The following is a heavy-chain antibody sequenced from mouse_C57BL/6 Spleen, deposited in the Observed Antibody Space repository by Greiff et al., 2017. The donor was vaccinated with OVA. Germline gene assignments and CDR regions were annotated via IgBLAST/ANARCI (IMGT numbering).Heavy chain of an antibody. CDR3: ARGRPQGAMDY. CDR2: IYPGSGNT. V-gene: IGHV1-76*01. CDR1: GYTFTDYY. J-gene: IGHJ4*01. Sequence: VKLVESGAELVRPGASVKLSCKASGYTFTDYYINWVKQRPGQGLEWIARIYPGSGNTYYNEKFKGKATLTAEKSSSTAYMQLSSLTSEDSAVYFCARGRPQGAMDYWGQGTSVTVSS.